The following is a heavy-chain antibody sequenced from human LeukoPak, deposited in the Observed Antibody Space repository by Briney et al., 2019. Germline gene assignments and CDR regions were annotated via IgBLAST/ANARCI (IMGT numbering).Heavy chain of an antibody. Sequence: GGSLRLSRAASGFTFSSYWMSWVRQAPGKGLEWVANIKQDGSEKYYVDSVKGRFTISRDNAKNSLYLQMNSLRAEDTAVYYCARDQEIAAAGTPFRNYYYYGMDVWGQGTTVTVSS. D-gene: IGHD6-13*01. V-gene: IGHV3-7*01. CDR2: IKQDGSEK. CDR1: GFTFSSYW. J-gene: IGHJ6*02. CDR3: ARDQEIAAAGTPFRNYYYYGMDV.